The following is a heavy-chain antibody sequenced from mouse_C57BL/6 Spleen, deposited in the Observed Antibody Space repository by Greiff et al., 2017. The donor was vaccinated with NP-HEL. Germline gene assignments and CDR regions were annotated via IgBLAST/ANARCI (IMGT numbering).Heavy chain of an antibody. CDR1: GYAFSSYW. CDR2: IYPGDGDT. V-gene: IGHV1-80*01. J-gene: IGHJ2*01. CDR3: ARRYGSLHFFDY. D-gene: IGHD1-1*01. Sequence: QVQLKESGAELVKPGASVKISCKASGYAFSSYWMNWVKQRPGKGLEWIGQIYPGDGDTNYNGKFKGKATLTADKSSSTAYMQLSSLTSEVSAVYFCARRYGSLHFFDYWGQGTTLTVSS.